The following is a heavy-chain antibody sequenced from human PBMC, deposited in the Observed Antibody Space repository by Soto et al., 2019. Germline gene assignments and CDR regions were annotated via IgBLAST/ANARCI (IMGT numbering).Heavy chain of an antibody. CDR2: ISSSSSYI. V-gene: IGHV3-21*01. D-gene: IGHD4-17*01. Sequence: GGSLRLSCAASGFTLRSSSMNGVRQAPGKGLEWVSSISSSSSYIYYADSVKGRFTISRDNAKNSLYLQMNSLRAEDTAVYYCARNYGQLDYWGQGTLVTVSS. CDR1: GFTLRSSS. J-gene: IGHJ4*02. CDR3: ARNYGQLDY.